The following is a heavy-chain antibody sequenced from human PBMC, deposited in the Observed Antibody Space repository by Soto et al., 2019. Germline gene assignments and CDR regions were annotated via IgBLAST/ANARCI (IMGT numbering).Heavy chain of an antibody. D-gene: IGHD3-3*01. CDR1: GFSFASFA. Sequence: QVQLVESGGRVVQTGTSLRLSCVASGFSFASFAMHWGRQTPGGGPEWVASITSDGKKTYYADFAKGRVTISRDNAKNRIFLDMHRPGPEDTAVYFCARDPGSDFSSGVFDPWGQGTVVSVSS. J-gene: IGHJ5*02. V-gene: IGHV3-30*04. CDR3: ARDPGSDFSSGVFDP. CDR2: ITSDGKKT.